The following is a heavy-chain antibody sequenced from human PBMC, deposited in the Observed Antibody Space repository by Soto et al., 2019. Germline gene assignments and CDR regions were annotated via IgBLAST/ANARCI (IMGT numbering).Heavy chain of an antibody. CDR1: GYTFTSYA. D-gene: IGHD3-3*01. Sequence: GASVKVSCKASGYTFTSYAMHWVRQAPGQRLEWMGWINAGNGNTKYSQKFQGRVTITRDTSASTAYMELSSLRSEDTAVYYCARGGGYYDFWSGYYTSNYYYYGMDVWGQGTTVTVSS. V-gene: IGHV1-3*01. CDR2: INAGNGNT. CDR3: ARGGGYYDFWSGYYTSNYYYYGMDV. J-gene: IGHJ6*02.